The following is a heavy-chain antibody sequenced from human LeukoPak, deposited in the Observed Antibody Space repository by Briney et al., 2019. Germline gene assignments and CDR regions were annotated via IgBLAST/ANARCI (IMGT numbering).Heavy chain of an antibody. J-gene: IGHJ4*02. Sequence: ASVKVSCKASGYTFTAQYMHWVRQAPGQGLEWMGRINPSSGGSNYVQKFQGRVTTTRDTSITTAYMELTSLRSDDTAVYYCASGTTERIDYWGQGTLVTVSS. D-gene: IGHD1-1*01. CDR1: GYTFTAQY. CDR2: INPSSGGS. V-gene: IGHV1-2*06. CDR3: ASGTTERIDY.